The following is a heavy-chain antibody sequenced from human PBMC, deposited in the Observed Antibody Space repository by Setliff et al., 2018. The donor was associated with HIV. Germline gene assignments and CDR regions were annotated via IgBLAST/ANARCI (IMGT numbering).Heavy chain of an antibody. CDR3: ARDLDYGDD. D-gene: IGHD3-16*01. CDR2: IKQDGSEK. V-gene: IGHV3-7*01. J-gene: IGHJ4*02. Sequence: GGSLRLSCVASEFIFSNYWMNWVRQAPGKGLEWAANIKQDGSEKYYVDSVKGRFTISRDNAKNSLYLQMNSLRAEDTAVYYCARDLDYGDDWGQGTLVTV. CDR1: EFIFSNYW.